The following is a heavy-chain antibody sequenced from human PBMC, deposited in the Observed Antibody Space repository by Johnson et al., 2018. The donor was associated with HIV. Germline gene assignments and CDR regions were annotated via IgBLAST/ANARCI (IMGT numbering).Heavy chain of an antibody. V-gene: IGHV3-11*04. CDR3: ARDLAYNSRWTGAFDI. CDR1: GFTFSDYY. Sequence: QVQLVESGGGLVQPGRSLRLSCAASGFTFSDYYMTWIRQAPGKGLEWVSYISTNVNDMYYADSVKGRFTISRDNPKNTVYLHMNNLRAEDTAVYYCARDLAYNSRWTGAFDIWGQGTMVTVSS. J-gene: IGHJ3*02. D-gene: IGHD6-13*01. CDR2: ISTNVNDM.